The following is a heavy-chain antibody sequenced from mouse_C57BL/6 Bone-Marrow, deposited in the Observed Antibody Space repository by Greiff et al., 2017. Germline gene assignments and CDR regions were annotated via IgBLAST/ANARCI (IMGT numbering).Heavy chain of an antibody. CDR3: ARASQAYYYAMDY. D-gene: IGHD3-2*02. CDR1: GFPFSDYG. CDR2: ISSGSSTI. V-gene: IGHV5-17*01. J-gene: IGHJ4*01. Sequence: EVKLQESGGGLVKPGGSLKLSCAASGFPFSDYGMHWVRQAPEKGLEWVAYISSGSSTIYYADTVKGRFTISRDNAKNTLFLQMTSLRSEDTAMYYCARASQAYYYAMDYWGQGTSVTVSS.